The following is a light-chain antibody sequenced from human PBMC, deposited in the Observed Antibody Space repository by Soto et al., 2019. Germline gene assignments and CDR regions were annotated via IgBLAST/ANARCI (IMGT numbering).Light chain of an antibody. J-gene: IGLJ1*01. V-gene: IGLV2-14*01. CDR2: GVN. CDR3: SSYTTSSALQV. Sequence: QSVLTQPASVSGSPGQSITIFCSGTISDFVLYNYVSWYQQHPGKAPKLMIYGVNNRPSGVSNRFSGSKSGNTASLTISGLQADDEADYYCSSYTTSSALQVFGTGTKVTVL. CDR1: ISDFVLYNY.